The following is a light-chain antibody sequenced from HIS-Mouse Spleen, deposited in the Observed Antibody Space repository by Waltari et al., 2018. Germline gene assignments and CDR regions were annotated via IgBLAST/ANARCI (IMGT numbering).Light chain of an antibody. V-gene: IGKV1-8*01. J-gene: IGKJ3*01. CDR3: QQYYSYVFT. Sequence: AIRMTQSPSSFSASTGDRVTITCRASQGISSYLAWYQQKPGKAPKLLIYAASTLQSGVPSRFSGSGSGTDFTLTTSCLQSEYFATYYCQQYYSYVFTFGPGTKVDIK. CDR2: AAS. CDR1: QGISSY.